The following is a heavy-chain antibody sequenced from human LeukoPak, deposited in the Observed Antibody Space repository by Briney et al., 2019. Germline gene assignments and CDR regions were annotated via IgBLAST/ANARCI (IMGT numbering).Heavy chain of an antibody. Sequence: GRSLRLSCAASGFTFDDYAMHWVRQAPGKGLEWVSGISWNSGSIGYADSVKGRFTIPRDNAKNSLYLQMNSLRAEDMALYYCAKGRRLGIAAAEIDYWGQGTLVTVSS. V-gene: IGHV3-9*03. CDR2: ISWNSGSI. CDR1: GFTFDDYA. J-gene: IGHJ4*02. D-gene: IGHD6-13*01. CDR3: AKGRRLGIAAAEIDY.